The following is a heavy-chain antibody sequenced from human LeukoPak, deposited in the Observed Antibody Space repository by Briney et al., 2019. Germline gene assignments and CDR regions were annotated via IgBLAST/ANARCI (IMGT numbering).Heavy chain of an antibody. D-gene: IGHD3-3*01. J-gene: IGHJ5*01. CDR2: IYYTGIA. V-gene: IGHV4-59*01. Sequence: PSETLSLTCTVSGGSISSYYWSWIRKPPGQGLEWLGYIYYTGIANYTPSLRSRLAMSVDTSNNQVSLRLRSVTAAATAVYYCARSGYLEWLFYDSWGHGALVTVSS. CDR3: ARSGYLEWLFYDS. CDR1: GGSISSYY.